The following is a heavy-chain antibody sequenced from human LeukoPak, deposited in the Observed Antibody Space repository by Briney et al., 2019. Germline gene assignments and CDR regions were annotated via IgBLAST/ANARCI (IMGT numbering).Heavy chain of an antibody. CDR2: IFHSGRT. CDR3: ARSNDYDGSGYYSWDYYYYMDV. V-gene: IGHV4-38-2*02. Sequence: SETLSLTCTVSSYSISSGYYWDWIRQPPGKGLEWIGSIFHSGRTYYNPSLKSRVTISVDTSKNQFSLTLSSVTAADTAVYYCARSNDYDGSGYYSWDYYYYMDVWGKGTTVTVSS. CDR1: SYSISSGYY. D-gene: IGHD3-22*01. J-gene: IGHJ6*03.